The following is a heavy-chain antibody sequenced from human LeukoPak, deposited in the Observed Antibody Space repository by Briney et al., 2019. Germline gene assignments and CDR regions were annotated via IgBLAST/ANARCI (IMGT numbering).Heavy chain of an antibody. CDR1: GFSFGSHW. Sequence: GGSLRLSCAASGFSFGSHWMNWVRQAPGEGLEWVSYISSSSSTIYYADSVKGRFTISRDNAKNSLYLQMNSLRAEDTAVYYCARGGVTASYYYYGMDVWGQGTTVTVSS. J-gene: IGHJ6*02. D-gene: IGHD2-21*02. CDR3: ARGGVTASYYYYGMDV. CDR2: ISSSSSTI. V-gene: IGHV3-48*01.